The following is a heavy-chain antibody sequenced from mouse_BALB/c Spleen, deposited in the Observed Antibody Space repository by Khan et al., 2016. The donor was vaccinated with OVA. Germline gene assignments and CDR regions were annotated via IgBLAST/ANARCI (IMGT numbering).Heavy chain of an antibody. CDR3: ARSYASWFVY. CDR1: GYIFTDYV. J-gene: IGHJ3*01. V-gene: IGHV1-77*01. D-gene: IGHD1-1*01. CDR2: IYPGTSTT. Sequence: QVQLKQSGPELVKPGASVKMSCKASGYIFTDYVINWVKQRTGQGLEWLGEIYPGTSTTYYNEKFKGKATLTADKSSNTAYMQLSSLTSEDSAVYFCARSYASWFVYWGQGTLVTGSA.